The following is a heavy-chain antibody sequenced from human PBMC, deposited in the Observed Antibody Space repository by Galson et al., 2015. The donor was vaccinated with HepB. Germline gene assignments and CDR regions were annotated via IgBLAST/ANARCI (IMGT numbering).Heavy chain of an antibody. CDR2: IRYDGSNK. CDR1: GFTFSSYG. CDR3: AKVETYGDYALWWYFDL. J-gene: IGHJ2*01. D-gene: IGHD4-17*01. Sequence: SLRLSCAASGFTFSSYGMHWVRQAPGKGLEWVAFIRYDGSNKYYADSVKGRFTIPRDNSKNTLYLQMNSLRAEDTAVHYCAKVETYGDYALWWYFDLWGRGTLVTVSS. V-gene: IGHV3-30*02.